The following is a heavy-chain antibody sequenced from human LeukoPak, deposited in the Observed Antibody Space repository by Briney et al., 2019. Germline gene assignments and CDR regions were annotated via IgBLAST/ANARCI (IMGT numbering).Heavy chain of an antibody. CDR2: ISSSGSTI. CDR3: ARTVCSSTSCYARYYYYMDV. Sequence: PGGSLRLSCAASGFTFDDYGMSWIRQAPGKGLEWVSYISSSGSTIYYADSVKGRFTISRDNAKNSLYLQMNSLRAEDTAVYYCARTVCSSTSCYARYYYYMDVWGKGTTVTVSS. V-gene: IGHV3-11*04. J-gene: IGHJ6*03. CDR1: GFTFDDYG. D-gene: IGHD2-2*01.